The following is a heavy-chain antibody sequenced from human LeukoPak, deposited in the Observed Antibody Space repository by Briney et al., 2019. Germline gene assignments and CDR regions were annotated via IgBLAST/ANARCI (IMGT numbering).Heavy chain of an antibody. CDR1: GFTFSSYA. Sequence: PGGSLRLSCAASGFTFSSYAMSWVRQAPGKGLEWVSAISGSGGSTYYADSVKGRFTISRDNSKNTLYLQMNSLRAEDTAVYYCAKDFSIVVVPAAMGDYWGQGTLVTVSS. CDR3: AKDFSIVVVPAAMGDY. D-gene: IGHD2-2*01. CDR2: ISGSGGST. J-gene: IGHJ4*02. V-gene: IGHV3-23*01.